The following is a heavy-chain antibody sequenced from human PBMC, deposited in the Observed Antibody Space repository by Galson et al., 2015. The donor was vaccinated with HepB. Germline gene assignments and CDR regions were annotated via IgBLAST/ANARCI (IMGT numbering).Heavy chain of an antibody. V-gene: IGHV3-48*01. CDR2: ISSSSSTI. CDR1: GFTFSSYS. Sequence: SLRLSCAASGFTFSSYSMNWVRQAPGKGLEWVSYISSSSSTIYYADSVKGRFTISRDNAKNSLYVQMNSLRAEDTAVYYCASSLRWWASGGSRVRWNWFDPWGQGTLVTVSS. J-gene: IGHJ5*02. D-gene: IGHD2-15*01. CDR3: ASSLRWWASGGSRVRWNWFDP.